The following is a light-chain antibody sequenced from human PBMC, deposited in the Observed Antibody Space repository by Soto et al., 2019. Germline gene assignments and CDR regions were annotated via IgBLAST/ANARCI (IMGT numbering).Light chain of an antibody. V-gene: IGLV2-11*01. CDR2: DVS. CDR3: CSHAGSFTLV. Sequence: QSALTQPRSVSGSPGQSVTISCTGTSSDVGGYNYVSWYQKYPGKAPRLMIYDVSKRPSGVPDRFSGSESGNTASLTISGLQAEDEADYYCCSHAGSFTLVFGGGTQLTVL. CDR1: SSDVGGYNY. J-gene: IGLJ2*01.